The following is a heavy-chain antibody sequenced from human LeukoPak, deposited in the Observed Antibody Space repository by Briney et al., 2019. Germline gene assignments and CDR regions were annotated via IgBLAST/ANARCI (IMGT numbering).Heavy chain of an antibody. CDR2: IYNSGST. Sequence: SETLSLTCTVSDGSITSYYWNWIRQPPGKGLEWIGNIYNSGSTDYNPSLKSRVTMSVDTSKNQFSLKLSSVTAADTAVYYCARALRYCSSTSCYGAGMDVWGQGTTVTVSS. D-gene: IGHD2-2*01. J-gene: IGHJ6*02. CDR1: DGSITSYY. CDR3: ARALRYCSSTSCYGAGMDV. V-gene: IGHV4-59*12.